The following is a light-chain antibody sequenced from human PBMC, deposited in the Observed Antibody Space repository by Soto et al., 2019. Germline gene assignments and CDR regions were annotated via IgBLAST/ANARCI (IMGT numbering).Light chain of an antibody. CDR1: RAISNY. J-gene: IGKJ4*01. CDR3: QKYNSAPLT. V-gene: IGKV1-27*01. Sequence: DIQMTQSPSSLSASVGDRVTITCRASRAISNYLAWYQQKPGKVPKLLIYAASTLQSGVPSRFSGSGSGTDFTLTISILQPEDFATYYCQKYNSAPLTFGGGTKVEIK. CDR2: AAS.